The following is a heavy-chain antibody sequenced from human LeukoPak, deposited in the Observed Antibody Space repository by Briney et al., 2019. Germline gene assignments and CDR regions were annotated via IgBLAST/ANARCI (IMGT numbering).Heavy chain of an antibody. CDR3: AKSIGAVGDY. J-gene: IGHJ4*02. CDR1: GFTFSSYS. D-gene: IGHD6-6*01. CDR2: ITSSSSYI. Sequence: PGGSLRLSCAASGFTFSSYSMNWVRQAPGKGLEWVSSITSSSSYIYYADSVKGRFTISRDNAKNSLYLQMNSLRPEDTAVYFCAKSIGAVGDYWGQGTLVTVSS. V-gene: IGHV3-21*01.